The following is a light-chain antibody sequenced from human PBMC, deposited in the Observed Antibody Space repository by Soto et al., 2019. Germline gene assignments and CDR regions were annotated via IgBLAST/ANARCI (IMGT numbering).Light chain of an antibody. Sequence: DIQMTQSPSTLSASVGDRVTITCRASQSISSWLAWYQQKPGKAPKLLIYDASSLESGVPSRFSGSGSGTEFTITISSLQPDDFATYYCQQYNSWWTFGQGTKVDIK. CDR1: QSISSW. J-gene: IGKJ1*01. CDR3: QQYNSWWT. CDR2: DAS. V-gene: IGKV1-5*01.